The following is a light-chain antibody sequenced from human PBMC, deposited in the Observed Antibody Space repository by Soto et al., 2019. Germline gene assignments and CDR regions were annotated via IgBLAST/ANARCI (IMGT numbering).Light chain of an antibody. Sequence: IVLTQSPATLSFSPGARATLSCRASQSVSSYLAWYQQKPGQAPRLLIYDASNRATGIPARFSGSGSGTDFTLTISSLEPEDFAVYYCQQRSNWPPALTFGGGTKVDTK. J-gene: IGKJ4*01. CDR2: DAS. CDR1: QSVSSY. CDR3: QQRSNWPPALT. V-gene: IGKV3-11*01.